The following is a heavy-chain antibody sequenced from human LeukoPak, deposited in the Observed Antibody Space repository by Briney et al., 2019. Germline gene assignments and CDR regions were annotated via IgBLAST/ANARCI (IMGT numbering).Heavy chain of an antibody. Sequence: WASVRVSCTASGHTFTSYGISWVRQAPGQGLEWMGWISAYNGNTNYAQKLQGRVTMTTDTSTSTAYMELRSLRSDDTAVYYCARSGYSYGLSIDYWGQGTLVTVSS. CDR3: ARSGYSYGLSIDY. CDR1: GHTFTSYG. J-gene: IGHJ4*02. V-gene: IGHV1-18*01. D-gene: IGHD5-18*01. CDR2: ISAYNGNT.